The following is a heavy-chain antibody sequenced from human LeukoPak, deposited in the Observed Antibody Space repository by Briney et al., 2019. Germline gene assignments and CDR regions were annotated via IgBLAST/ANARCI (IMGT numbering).Heavy chain of an antibody. J-gene: IGHJ6*02. CDR2: ISYDGNDE. Sequence: PGRSLRLSCAASGFTFSSYSMHWVRQAPGKGLEWVAVISYDGNDEYYADSVKGRFTISRDNSKNTLFVQMNSLRAEDTGVFFCARDGCRGNCSDYYGLDVWGQGTTVIVSS. V-gene: IGHV3-30-3*01. CDR1: GFTFSSYS. CDR3: ARDGCRGNCSDYYGLDV. D-gene: IGHD2-21*02.